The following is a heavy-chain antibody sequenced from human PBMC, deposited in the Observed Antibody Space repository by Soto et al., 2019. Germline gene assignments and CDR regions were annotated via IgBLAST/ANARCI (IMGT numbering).Heavy chain of an antibody. J-gene: IGHJ4*02. Sequence: GGSLRLSCAASGFTFSTYAMSWVRQAPGKGLEWVSAITGSGGSTYYADSVKGRFTISRDNSKNTLYLQMNSLRAEDTAVYYCAKERNWNGGYFDYWGQGTQVTVSS. D-gene: IGHD1-1*01. CDR1: GFTFSTYA. CDR3: AKERNWNGGYFDY. V-gene: IGHV3-23*01. CDR2: ITGSGGST.